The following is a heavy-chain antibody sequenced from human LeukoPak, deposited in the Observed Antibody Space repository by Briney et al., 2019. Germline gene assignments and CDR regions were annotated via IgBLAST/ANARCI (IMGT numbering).Heavy chain of an antibody. D-gene: IGHD3-9*01. CDR2: IIPILGIA. Sequence: GASVKVSCKASGGTFSSYAISWVRQAPGQGLEWMGRIIPILGIANYAQKFQGRVTITADKSTSTAYMELSSLRSEDMAVYYCARGILTGYYLDYWGQGTLVTVSS. CDR1: GGTFSSYA. CDR3: ARGILTGYYLDY. J-gene: IGHJ4*02. V-gene: IGHV1-69*04.